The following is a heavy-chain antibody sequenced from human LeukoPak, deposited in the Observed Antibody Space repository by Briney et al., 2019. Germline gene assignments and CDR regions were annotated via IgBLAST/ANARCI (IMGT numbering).Heavy chain of an antibody. V-gene: IGHV4-34*01. CDR2: INRRGTT. J-gene: IGHJ5*01. Sequence: PSETLSLTCGVYEGSFSDYYWSWSRQPPGKGLEWIGEINRRGTTNYNPSLKTRVTISIDTSKNQFALKLTSVTAADTAVYHCARDGGSNNYWFDSWGQGTLVTVSS. CDR3: ARDGGSNNYWFDS. D-gene: IGHD4-23*01. CDR1: EGSFSDYY.